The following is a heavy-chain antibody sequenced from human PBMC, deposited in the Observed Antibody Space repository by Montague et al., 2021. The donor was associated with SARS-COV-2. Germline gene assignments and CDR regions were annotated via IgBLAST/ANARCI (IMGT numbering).Heavy chain of an antibody. CDR1: GLNFNMFP. V-gene: IGHV3-23*01. D-gene: IGHD2-8*01. J-gene: IGHJ6*02. Sequence: SLRLSCAASGLNFNMFPINWVRQVPGRGLEWVSSISHSGDTKYYADSVKGRFTISRHHSKNIVYLEMNSLRAEDTAVYYCAKEGLGYCTSICDGLDLWGQGTPVTVSS. CDR2: ISHSGDTK. CDR3: AKEGLGYCTSICDGLDL.